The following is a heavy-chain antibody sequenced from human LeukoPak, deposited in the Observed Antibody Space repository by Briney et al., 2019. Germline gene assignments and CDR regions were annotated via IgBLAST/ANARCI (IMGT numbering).Heavy chain of an antibody. D-gene: IGHD3-10*01. CDR1: GYTFTSYD. Sequence: GASVKVSCKASGYTFTSYDINWVRQATGQGLEWMGWMNPNSGDTGYVQKFQGRVTMTRNTSIRTAYMEVSSLRSEDTAVYYCTRSAFGAGSHFDYWGQGTLVTVSS. V-gene: IGHV1-8*01. CDR2: MNPNSGDT. CDR3: TRSAFGAGSHFDY. J-gene: IGHJ4*02.